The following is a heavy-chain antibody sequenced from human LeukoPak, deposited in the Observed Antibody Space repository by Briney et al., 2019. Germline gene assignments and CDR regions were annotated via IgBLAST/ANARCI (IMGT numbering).Heavy chain of an antibody. V-gene: IGHV5-51*01. CDR2: IYVSDSDV. D-gene: IGHD4/OR15-4a*01. CDR1: GNTLIKYW. Sequence: GESLKISCRTSGNTLIKYWIGWVRQMPGKGLEWMGIIYVSDSDVTYSPSFQGQVTMAADKSTDTAYLQWSSQQASDTAIYYCSRPLYNDYGRLLWGQGTLVAVSS. J-gene: IGHJ4*02. CDR3: SRPLYNDYGRLL.